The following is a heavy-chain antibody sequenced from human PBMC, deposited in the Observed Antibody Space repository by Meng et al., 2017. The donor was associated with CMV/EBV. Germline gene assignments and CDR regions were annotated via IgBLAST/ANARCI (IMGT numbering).Heavy chain of an antibody. J-gene: IGHJ5*02. CDR1: GGSISSSSYY. CDR2: IYYSGST. Sequence: QLQVQESGPGLVEPSDTLSLTCTVSGGSISSSSYYWGWIRQPPGKGLEWIGSIYYSGSTYYNPSLKSRVTISVDTSKNQFSLKLSSVTAADTAVYYCARGVVTMIVVYDPWGQGTLVTVSS. D-gene: IGHD3-22*01. V-gene: IGHV4-39*07. CDR3: ARGVVTMIVVYDP.